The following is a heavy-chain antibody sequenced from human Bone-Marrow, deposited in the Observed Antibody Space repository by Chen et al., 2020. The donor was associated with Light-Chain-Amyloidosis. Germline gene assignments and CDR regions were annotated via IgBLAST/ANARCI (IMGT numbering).Heavy chain of an antibody. J-gene: IGHJ4*02. CDR2: IWYDGSNK. D-gene: IGHD4-4*01. V-gene: IGHV3-33*01. CDR3: ARDISYSNFPLGFDY. Sequence: QVQLVESGGGVVQPGRSLRLPCAASGFTFSSYGMHWVRQAPGKGLEWVAVIWYDGSNKYYADSVKGRFTISRDNSKNTLYLQMNSLRAEDTAVYYCARDISYSNFPLGFDYWGQGTLVTVSS. CDR1: GFTFSSYG.